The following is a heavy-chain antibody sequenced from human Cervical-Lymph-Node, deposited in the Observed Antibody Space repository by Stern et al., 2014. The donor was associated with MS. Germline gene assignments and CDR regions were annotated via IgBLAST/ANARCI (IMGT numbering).Heavy chain of an antibody. CDR2: VIPIFGTA. Sequence: VQLEESGAEVKKPGSSVKVSCRASGGTFSSHAITWVRQAPGQGLQWLGEVIPIFGTANYAQNFQGRVTISADGSTSTAYMELSSLRSEDTAVYYCARRDYYDSSTYYDDAFDIWGQGTMVTVSS. J-gene: IGHJ3*02. CDR1: GGTFSSHA. CDR3: ARRDYYDSSTYYDDAFDI. V-gene: IGHV1-69*01. D-gene: IGHD3-22*01.